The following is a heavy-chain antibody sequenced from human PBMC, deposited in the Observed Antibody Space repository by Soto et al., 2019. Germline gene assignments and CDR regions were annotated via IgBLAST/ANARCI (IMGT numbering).Heavy chain of an antibody. CDR3: ARRYGDCFDY. V-gene: IGHV4-31*03. CDR2: IYYSGST. CDR1: GASMSIGVYS. J-gene: IGHJ4*02. D-gene: IGHD4-17*01. Sequence: SETLALTCTVSGASMSIGVYSWTWIRQSPGKGLEWIGYIYYSGSTYYNPSLESRVAISLDTSRSQFSLTLHSVTAAYMDAYYCARRYGDCFDYWGQRTLVTVSS.